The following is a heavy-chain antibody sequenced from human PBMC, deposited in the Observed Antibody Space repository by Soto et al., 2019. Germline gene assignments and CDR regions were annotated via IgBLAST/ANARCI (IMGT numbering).Heavy chain of an antibody. CDR2: ISTHNGNT. CDR3: AREGILGLFDAYDL. V-gene: IGHV1-18*04. D-gene: IGHD3-3*01. Sequence: ASVKVSCKASVFTSSGISWVRQAPGQRLEWMGWISTHNGNTIYAQKFQGRVIMTMDTSPTTVYMELRSLRPDDTAVYLCAREGILGLFDAYDLWGQGTMVTVSS. J-gene: IGHJ3*01. CDR1: VFTSSG.